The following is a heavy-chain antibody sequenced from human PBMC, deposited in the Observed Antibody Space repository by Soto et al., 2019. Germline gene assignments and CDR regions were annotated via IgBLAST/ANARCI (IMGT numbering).Heavy chain of an antibody. V-gene: IGHV3-30-3*01. Sequence: PGGSLRLSCAASGFTFSSYAMHWVRQAPGKGLEWVAVISYDGSNKYYADSVKGRFTLSRDNSKNTLYLQMNSLRAEDTAVYYCARDPAGAAPGRYYYYGMDVWGQGTTVTVSS. CDR3: ARDPAGAAPGRYYYYGMDV. CDR2: ISYDGSNK. D-gene: IGHD6-13*01. J-gene: IGHJ6*02. CDR1: GFTFSSYA.